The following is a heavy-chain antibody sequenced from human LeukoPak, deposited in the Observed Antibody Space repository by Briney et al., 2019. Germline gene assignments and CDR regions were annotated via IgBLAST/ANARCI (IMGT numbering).Heavy chain of an antibody. D-gene: IGHD5-24*01. CDR2: IYYSGST. CDR1: GGSISSYN. J-gene: IGHJ4*02. Sequence: SETLSLTCTVSGGSISSYNRSWIRQPPGKGLEWIGYIYYSGSTNYNPSLKSRVTISVDTSKNQFSLKLSSVTAADTAVYYCARHGMATNSFDYWGQGTLVTVSS. V-gene: IGHV4-59*08. CDR3: ARHGMATNSFDY.